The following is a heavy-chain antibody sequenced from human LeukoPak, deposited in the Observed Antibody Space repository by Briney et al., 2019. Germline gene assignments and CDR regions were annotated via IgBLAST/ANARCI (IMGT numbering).Heavy chain of an antibody. V-gene: IGHV3-30*18. Sequence: GGSLRLSCAASGFTFSSYGMHWVRQAPGKGLEWVAVISYDGSNKYYADSVKGRFTISRDNSKNTLYLQMNSLRAEDMAVYYCAKGRSYYYGSGSSYYYYYGMDVWGQGTTVTISS. CDR2: ISYDGSNK. CDR3: AKGRSYYYGSGSSYYYYYGMDV. D-gene: IGHD3-10*01. CDR1: GFTFSSYG. J-gene: IGHJ6*02.